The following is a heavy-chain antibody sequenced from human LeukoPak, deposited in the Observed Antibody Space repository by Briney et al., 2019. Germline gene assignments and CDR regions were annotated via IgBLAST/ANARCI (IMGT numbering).Heavy chain of an antibody. V-gene: IGHV3-49*03. CDR1: GFTFTDYW. J-gene: IGHJ4*02. CDR3: TRGSDTIFGVARGGFDS. CDR2: IRSKAYGGTT. D-gene: IGHD3-3*01. Sequence: GGSLRLSCAASGFTFTDYWMHWFRQAPGKGLEWVGFIRSKAYGGTTEYAASVKGRFTISRDDSKSIAFLQMNSLKTEDTAVYYCTRGSDTIFGVARGGFDSWGQGTLVTVSS.